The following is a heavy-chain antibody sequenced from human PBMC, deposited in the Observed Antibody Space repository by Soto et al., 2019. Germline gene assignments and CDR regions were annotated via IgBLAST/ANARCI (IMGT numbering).Heavy chain of an antibody. J-gene: IGHJ6*02. CDR2: IKQDGSEK. CDR1: GFTFSNYW. CDR3: ARDLGRTAAGYYYYYAMDV. Sequence: EVQLVESGGGLVQPGGSLRLSCAASGFTFSNYWMNWVRQAPGKGLERVANIKQDGSEKYFVDSVKGRFTISRDNAKNSLYLQMNSLRADDTAVYYCARDLGRTAAGYYYYYAMDVWGQGTTVTVSS. D-gene: IGHD2-2*01. V-gene: IGHV3-7*01.